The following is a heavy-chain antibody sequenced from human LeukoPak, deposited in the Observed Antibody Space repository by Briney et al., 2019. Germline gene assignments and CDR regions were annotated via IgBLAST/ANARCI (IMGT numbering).Heavy chain of an antibody. CDR2: IYHGDSDT. CDR1: AYSFTSCW. J-gene: IGHJ4*02. Sequence: GASLKFSCRGSAYSFTSCWIGWLSQMPRKGLEWMGSIYHGDSDTRYSPSLQSQVTISADKSISTAYLQWSSLKASDTAMYYCARRVVGATTGFDYWGQGTLVTVSS. CDR3: ARRVVGATTGFDY. D-gene: IGHD1-26*01. V-gene: IGHV5-51*01.